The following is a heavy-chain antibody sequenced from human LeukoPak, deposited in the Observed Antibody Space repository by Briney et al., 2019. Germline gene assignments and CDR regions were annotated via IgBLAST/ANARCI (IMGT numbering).Heavy chain of an antibody. Sequence: GGAPRLSRAASGFPLCSLWVSRGRPGPGEGVGGVANIKQDGSEKYYVDSVKGRFTISRDNAKNSLYLQMNSLRAEDTAVYYCARDPTVTTLGVVDYWGQGTLVTVSS. CDR3: ARDPTVTTLGVVDY. D-gene: IGHD4-17*01. CDR2: IKQDGSEK. J-gene: IGHJ4*02. V-gene: IGHV3-7*01. CDR1: GFPLCSLW.